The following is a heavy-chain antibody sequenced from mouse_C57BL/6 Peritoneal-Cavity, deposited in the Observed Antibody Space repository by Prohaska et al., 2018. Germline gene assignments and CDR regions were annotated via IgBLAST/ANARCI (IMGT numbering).Heavy chain of an antibody. Sequence: QSYLQHSGAELVSSCASVQISCQASGFTFTSYNMHWVTQTPTQCLEWIGAIYTGNGDTSYNQKFNGKDTLTVDKSASTAYMQLSSLTSEDAAVYFCAREEWLAYWGQGTLVTVSA. J-gene: IGHJ3*01. CDR3: AREEWLAY. CDR2: IYTGNGDT. CDR1: GFTFTSYN. V-gene: IGHV1-12*01.